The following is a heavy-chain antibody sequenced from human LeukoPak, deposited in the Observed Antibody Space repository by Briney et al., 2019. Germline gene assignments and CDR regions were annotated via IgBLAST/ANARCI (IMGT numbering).Heavy chain of an antibody. CDR1: GGSISSSSYY. CDR3: ARDPPRGEYYGSGSYYKNWFDP. V-gene: IGHV4-39*07. D-gene: IGHD3-10*01. J-gene: IGHJ5*02. Sequence: SETLSLTCTVSGGSISSSSYYWGWIRQPPGKGLEWIGSIYYSGSTYYNPSLKSRVTISVDTSKNQFSLKLSSVTAADTAVYYCARDPPRGEYYGSGSYYKNWFDPWGQGTLVTVSS. CDR2: IYYSGST.